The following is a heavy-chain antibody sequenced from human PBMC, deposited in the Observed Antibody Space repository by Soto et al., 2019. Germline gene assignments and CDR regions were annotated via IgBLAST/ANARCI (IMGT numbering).Heavy chain of an antibody. CDR1: GGCISSYY. D-gene: IGHD5-12*01. J-gene: IGHJ6*03. Sequence: NPSETLALTCTVSGGCISSYYWRWIRQPPGKGLEWIGYIYYSGSTNYNPSLKSRVTISVDTSKNQFSLKLSSVTAADTAVYYCASPPRRYSGYDRGVHYYYYMDVWGKGTTVTVSS. CDR2: IYYSGST. CDR3: ASPPRRYSGYDRGVHYYYYMDV. V-gene: IGHV4-59*08.